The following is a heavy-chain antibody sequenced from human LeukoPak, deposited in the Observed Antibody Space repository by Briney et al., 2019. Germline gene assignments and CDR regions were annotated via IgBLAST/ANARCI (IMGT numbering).Heavy chain of an antibody. D-gene: IGHD6-19*01. CDR1: GFTFSSYA. V-gene: IGHV3-23*01. CDR2: ISGSGGST. Sequence: PGGSLRLSCAASGFTFSSYAMSWVRQAPGKGLEWVSTISGSGGSTNYADSVNGRFTISRDNSKNTLYLQMNSLRAEDTAVYYCAKELSSGYYGYYFDYWGQGTLVTVSS. CDR3: AKELSSGYYGYYFDY. J-gene: IGHJ4*02.